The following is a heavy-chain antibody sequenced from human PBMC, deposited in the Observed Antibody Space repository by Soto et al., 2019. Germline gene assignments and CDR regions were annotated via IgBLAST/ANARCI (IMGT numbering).Heavy chain of an antibody. J-gene: IGHJ4*02. CDR2: IYYSGST. V-gene: IGHV4-30-4*01. D-gene: IGHD5-18*01. CDR1: GGSISSGDYY. Sequence: PSETLSLTCTVSGGSISSGDYYWSWIRQPPGKGLERIGYIYYSGSTYYNPSLKSRVTISVDTSKNQFSLKLSSVTAADTAVYYCASGLDTAMVVFDYWGQGTLVTVSS. CDR3: ASGLDTAMVVFDY.